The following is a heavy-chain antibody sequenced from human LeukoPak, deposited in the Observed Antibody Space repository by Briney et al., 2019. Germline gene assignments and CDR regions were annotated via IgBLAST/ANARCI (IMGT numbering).Heavy chain of an antibody. CDR1: GYTFTSYG. D-gene: IGHD2-21*02. Sequence: ASVKVSCKASGYTFTSYGISWVRQAPGQGLEWMGWISAYNGNTNYAQKLQGRVTITADESTSTAYMELSSLRSEDTDVYYCAREVQIALHYMDVWGKGTTVTVSS. V-gene: IGHV1-18*01. CDR2: ISAYNGNT. CDR3: AREVQIALHYMDV. J-gene: IGHJ6*03.